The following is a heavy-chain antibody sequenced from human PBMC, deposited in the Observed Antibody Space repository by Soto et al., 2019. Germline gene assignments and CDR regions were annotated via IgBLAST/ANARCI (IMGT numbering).Heavy chain of an antibody. J-gene: IGHJ6*02. CDR2: IYPVDSDT. V-gene: IGHV5-51*01. CDR3: ARGDYDILTGNYKSYFGMDV. D-gene: IGHD3-9*01. CDR1: GYSFTSYW. Sequence: GESLKISCKGSGYSFTSYWIGWVRQMPGKGLEWMGVIYPVDSDTRYSPSFQGQVSISADKSLSTAYLQWSSLKASDTAMYYWARGDYDILTGNYKSYFGMDVWGQGTTVTVSS.